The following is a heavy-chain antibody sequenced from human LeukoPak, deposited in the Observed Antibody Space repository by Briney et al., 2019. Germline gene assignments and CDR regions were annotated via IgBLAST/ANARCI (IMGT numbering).Heavy chain of an antibody. CDR1: GFTFSSYG. CDR2: ISYDGSNK. J-gene: IGHJ6*02. CDR3: AKGGYSYYGMDV. Sequence: PGRSLRLSCAASGFTFSSYGMHWVRQAPGKGLEWVAVISYDGSNKYYADSVKGRFTISRDNSKNTLYLQINSLRAEDTAVYYCAKGGYSYYGMDVWGQGTTVTVSS. V-gene: IGHV3-30*18.